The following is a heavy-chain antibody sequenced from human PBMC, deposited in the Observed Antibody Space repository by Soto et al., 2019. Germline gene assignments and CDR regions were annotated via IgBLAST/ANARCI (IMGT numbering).Heavy chain of an antibody. Sequence: PGGSLRLSCAASGFTFSSYWMSWVRQAPGKWLEWVANIKQDGSEKYYVDSVKGRFTISRDNAKNSLYLQMNSLRAEDTAVYYCAREVSSGWLHPDYWGQGXLVTVYS. CDR1: GFTFSSYW. D-gene: IGHD6-19*01. CDR2: IKQDGSEK. CDR3: AREVSSGWLHPDY. V-gene: IGHV3-7*01. J-gene: IGHJ4*02.